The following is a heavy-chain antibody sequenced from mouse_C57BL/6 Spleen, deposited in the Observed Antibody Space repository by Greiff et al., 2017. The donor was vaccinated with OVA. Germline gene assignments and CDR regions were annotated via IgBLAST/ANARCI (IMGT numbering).Heavy chain of an antibody. CDR1: GFTFSSYA. CDR3: ARDSWFAY. Sequence: DVQLQESGGGLVKPGGSLKLSCAASGFTFSSYAMSWVRQTPEKRLEWVATISDGGSYTYYPDNVKGRFTISRDNAKNNLYLQMSHLKSEDTAMYYCARDSWFAYWGQGTLVTVSA. V-gene: IGHV5-4*01. J-gene: IGHJ3*01. CDR2: ISDGGSYT.